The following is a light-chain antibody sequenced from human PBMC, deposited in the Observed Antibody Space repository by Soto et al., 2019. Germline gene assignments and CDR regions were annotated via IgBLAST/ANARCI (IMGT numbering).Light chain of an antibody. V-gene: IGKV3-11*01. J-gene: IGKJ4*01. CDR2: DAS. Sequence: EIVLTQSPATLSLSPGERATLSCRASLNINNFLAWYQQRPGKVPRLLIYDASNRATGVPARFSGSGSGTDFTLTISNLEAEDFAVYYCQQRRNWPITFGGGTKVEIK. CDR1: LNINNF. CDR3: QQRRNWPIT.